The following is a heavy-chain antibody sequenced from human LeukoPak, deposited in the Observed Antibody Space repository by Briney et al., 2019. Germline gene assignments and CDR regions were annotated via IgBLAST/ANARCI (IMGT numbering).Heavy chain of an antibody. V-gene: IGHV3-23*01. CDR3: AKVEVAGHCYY. Sequence: PGGSLRLSCAASGFTFSSYSMNWVRQAPGKGLEWVSAISGSGGSTYYADSVKGRFTISRDNSKNTLYLQMNSLRAEDTAVYYCAKVEVAGHCYYWGQGTLVTVSS. J-gene: IGHJ4*02. CDR1: GFTFSSYS. D-gene: IGHD6-19*01. CDR2: ISGSGGST.